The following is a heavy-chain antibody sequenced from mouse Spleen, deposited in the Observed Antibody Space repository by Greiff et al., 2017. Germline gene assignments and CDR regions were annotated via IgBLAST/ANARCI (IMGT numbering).Heavy chain of an antibody. D-gene: IGHD4-1*01. CDR1: GYTFTSYW. Sequence: LQQPGSELVRPGASVKLSCKASGYTFTSYWMHWVKQRPGQGLEWIGNIYPGSGSTNYDEKFKSKATLTVDTSSSTAYMQLSSLTSEDSAVYYCTRLNWDGFDYWGQGTTLTVSS. J-gene: IGHJ2*01. V-gene: IGHV1S22*01. CDR3: TRLNWDGFDY. CDR2: IYPGSGST.